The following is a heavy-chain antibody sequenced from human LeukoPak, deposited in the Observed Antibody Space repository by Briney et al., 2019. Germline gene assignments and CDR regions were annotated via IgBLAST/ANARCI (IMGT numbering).Heavy chain of an antibody. Sequence: PSQTLSLTCTVSRGSISSDVYYWSWIRQHPGKGLEWIGYIYYSGSTYYNTSLKSRVTISVDTSKSQFSLKLSSLTAADTDVYYCAGEALGTGTSGWGQGTLVTVSS. CDR3: AGEALGTGTSG. V-gene: IGHV4-31*03. CDR1: RGSISSDVYY. D-gene: IGHD1-7*01. CDR2: IYYSGST. J-gene: IGHJ4*02.